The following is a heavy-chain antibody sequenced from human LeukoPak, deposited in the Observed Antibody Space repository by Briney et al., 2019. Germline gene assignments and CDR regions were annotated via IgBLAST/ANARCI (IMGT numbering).Heavy chain of an antibody. CDR2: IIPIFGTA. Sequence: ASVKASCKASGYTFTSYYMHWVRQAPGQGLEWMGGIIPIFGTANYAQKFQGRVTITTDESTSTAYMELSSLRSEDTAVYYCARGTRGYGIFDYWGQGTLVTVSS. CDR3: ARGTRGYGIFDY. V-gene: IGHV1-69*05. D-gene: IGHD5-18*01. CDR1: GYTFTSYY. J-gene: IGHJ4*02.